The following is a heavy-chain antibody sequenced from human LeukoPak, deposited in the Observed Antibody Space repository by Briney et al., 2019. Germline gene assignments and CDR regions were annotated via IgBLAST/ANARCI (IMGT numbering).Heavy chain of an antibody. J-gene: IGHJ4*02. CDR1: GNSISSSSYY. V-gene: IGHV4-39*01. D-gene: IGHD1-1*01. CDR2: IYSSGST. Sequence: PSETLSLTCTVPGNSISSSSYYWGWIRQPPGKGLEWIGSIYSSGSTYYNPSLKSRVTISADTSKNQFSLKLSSVTAADTAVYYCARLWRAAIDYGGQGTLVTVSS. CDR3: ARLWRAAIDY.